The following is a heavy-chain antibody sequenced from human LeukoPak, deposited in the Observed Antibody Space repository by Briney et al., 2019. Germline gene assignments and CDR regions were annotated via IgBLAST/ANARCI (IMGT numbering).Heavy chain of an antibody. V-gene: IGHV3-33*01. J-gene: IGHJ6*02. Sequence: GGSLRLSCAASGFTFSSYGMHWVRQAPGKGLEWVAVIWYDGSSKYYADSVKGRFTISRDNSKNTLYLQMNSLRAEDTAVYYCARVEAAAGTLDGYYGMDVWGQGTTVTVSS. CDR3: ARVEAAAGTLDGYYGMDV. CDR2: IWYDGSSK. D-gene: IGHD6-13*01. CDR1: GFTFSSYG.